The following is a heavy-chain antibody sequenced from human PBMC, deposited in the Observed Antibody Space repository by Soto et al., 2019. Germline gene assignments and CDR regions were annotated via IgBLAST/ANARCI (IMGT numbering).Heavy chain of an antibody. D-gene: IGHD3-3*02. Sequence: EVQMVASGGGVVQPGGSLRLSCAASGFTFSDQWMSWVRQAPGKGLEWVANINPDGSAKSHVDSVEGRFTISRDNAKNSLYLEVNTLRVEDTAVYSCARGPFWGQGTLVTVSS. CDR1: GFTFSDQW. V-gene: IGHV3-7*01. J-gene: IGHJ4*02. CDR2: INPDGSAK. CDR3: ARGPF.